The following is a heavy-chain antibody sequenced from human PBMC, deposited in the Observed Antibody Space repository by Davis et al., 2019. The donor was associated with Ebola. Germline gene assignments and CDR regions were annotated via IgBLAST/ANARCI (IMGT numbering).Heavy chain of an antibody. D-gene: IGHD2-15*01. J-gene: IGHJ5*02. V-gene: IGHV4-34*01. CDR2: IYYSGST. Sequence: MPSETLSLTCAVYGGSFSGYYWSWIRQPPGKGLEWIGYIYYSGSTNYNPSLKSRVTISVDTSKNQFSLKLSSVTAADTAVYYCASGLLDWFVPWGQGTLVTVSS. CDR1: GGSFSGYY. CDR3: ASGLLDWFVP.